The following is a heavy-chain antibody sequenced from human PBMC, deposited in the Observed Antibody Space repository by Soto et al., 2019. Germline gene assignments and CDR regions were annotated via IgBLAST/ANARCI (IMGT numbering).Heavy chain of an antibody. D-gene: IGHD3-9*01. V-gene: IGHV3-33*01. CDR3: ARGALPFPLRYFDWVAE. J-gene: IGHJ4*02. CDR2: IWYDGSNK. CDR1: GFTFSSYG. Sequence: PGGSLRLSCAASGFTFSSYGMHWVRQAPGKGLEWVAVIWYDGSNKYYADSVKGRFTISRDNSKNTLYLQMNSLRAEDTAVYYCARGALPFPLRYFDWVAEGGQGTLVTVSS.